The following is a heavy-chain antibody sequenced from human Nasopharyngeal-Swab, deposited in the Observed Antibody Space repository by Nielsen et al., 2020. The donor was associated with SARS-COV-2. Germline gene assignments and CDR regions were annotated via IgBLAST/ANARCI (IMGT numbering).Heavy chain of an antibody. CDR1: GLTFSTYA. Sequence: GESLKISCAASGLTFSTYAMTWVRQAPGKGLEWLSTMSGSGSGTYYADSVKGRFTISRGNSKSTLYLQMDSLRAEDTAIYYCANARIGYSGYDFPLGWFDPWGQGTLVSVSS. CDR3: ANARIGYSGYDFPLGWFDP. CDR2: MSGSGSGT. J-gene: IGHJ5*02. D-gene: IGHD5-12*01. V-gene: IGHV3-23*01.